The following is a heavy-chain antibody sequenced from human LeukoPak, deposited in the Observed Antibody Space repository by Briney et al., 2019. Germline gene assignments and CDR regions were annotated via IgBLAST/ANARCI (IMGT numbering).Heavy chain of an antibody. Sequence: PGGSLRLSCAASGFTFSTYAMSWVRQAPGKGLEWVSALSGSGGTTYYADSVKGRFTISRDNSRNTLYLQMNSLRAEDTAVYYCAKTSRQHYYDNSGYNWGQGTLVTVSS. V-gene: IGHV3-23*01. CDR1: GFTFSTYA. CDR2: LSGSGGTT. D-gene: IGHD3-22*01. CDR3: AKTSRQHYYDNSGYN. J-gene: IGHJ4*02.